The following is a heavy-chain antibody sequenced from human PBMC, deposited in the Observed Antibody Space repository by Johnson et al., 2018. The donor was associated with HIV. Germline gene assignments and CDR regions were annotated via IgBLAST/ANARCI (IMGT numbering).Heavy chain of an antibody. V-gene: IGHV3-7*03. Sequence: VQLVESGGGLVQPGGSLRLSCAASGFTFSSYWMSWVRQAPGKGLEWVANIKQDGSEKYYVDSVKGRFTISRDNAKNSLYLQMNSLRAEDTAVYYCAKDHIVGATLGRDAFDIWGQGTMVTVSS. D-gene: IGHD1-26*01. J-gene: IGHJ3*02. CDR1: GFTFSSYW. CDR3: AKDHIVGATLGRDAFDI. CDR2: IKQDGSEK.